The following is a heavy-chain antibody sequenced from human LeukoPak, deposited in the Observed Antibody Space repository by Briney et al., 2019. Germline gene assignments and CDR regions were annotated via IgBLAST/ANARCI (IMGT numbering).Heavy chain of an antibody. CDR1: GYTFSAYY. V-gene: IGHV1-2*02. CDR2: VNPNSGGT. Sequence: ASVKVSCKASGYTFSAYYMHWVRQAPGQGLEWMGWVNPNSGGTNYAQKFEGRVTMTRDTSISTAYMELSRLRSDDTAVYYCARKVAFLDALDIWGQGTMVTVSS. D-gene: IGHD5-12*01. CDR3: ARKVAFLDALDI. J-gene: IGHJ3*02.